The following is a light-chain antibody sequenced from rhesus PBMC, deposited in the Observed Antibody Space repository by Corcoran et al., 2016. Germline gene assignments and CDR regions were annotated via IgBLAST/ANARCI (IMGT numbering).Light chain of an antibody. J-gene: IGKJ4*01. CDR2: DAS. CDR1: QRVSSS. CDR3: QQYSDWPLT. V-gene: IGKV3-17*01. Sequence: EIVLTQSPATLSLSPGERVTLSCRASQRVSSSLAWYQQKPGPTPRLLIYDASSRATGIPDRVSGSGSETDFTLTISSLEPEDVGVYSCQQYSDWPLTFGGGTKVELK.